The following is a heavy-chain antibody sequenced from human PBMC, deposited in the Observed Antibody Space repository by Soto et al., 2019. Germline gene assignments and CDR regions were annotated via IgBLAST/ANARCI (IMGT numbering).Heavy chain of an antibody. CDR2: ISANGDTT. CDR1: VFIFDNYA. Sequence: GGSLRLSCAASVFIFDNYAMALVRQAPGKGLEWVSSISANGDTTQYADSVKGRFTISRDNSKKTLYLQMSSLRAEDTAMYYCAKFKNVLRFLEWFEFWGQGTRVTVSS. D-gene: IGHD3-3*01. V-gene: IGHV3-23*01. J-gene: IGHJ5*01. CDR3: AKFKNVLRFLEWFEF.